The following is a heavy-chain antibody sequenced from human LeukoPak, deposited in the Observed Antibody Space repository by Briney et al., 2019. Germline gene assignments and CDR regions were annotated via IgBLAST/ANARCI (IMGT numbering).Heavy chain of an antibody. CDR2: INHSGST. V-gene: IGHV4-34*01. Sequence: PSETLSLTCAVYGGSFSGYYWSWIRQPPGKGLEWIGEINHSGSTNYNPFLKSRVTISVDTSKNQFSLKLSSVTAADTAVYYCARGHTMRGWFDPWGQGTLVTVSS. J-gene: IGHJ5*02. CDR3: ARGHTMRGWFDP. CDR1: GGSFSGYY. D-gene: IGHD3-22*01.